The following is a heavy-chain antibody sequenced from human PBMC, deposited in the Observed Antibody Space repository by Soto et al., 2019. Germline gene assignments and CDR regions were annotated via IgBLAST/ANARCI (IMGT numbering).Heavy chain of an antibody. CDR1: GFSLSTSGVG. Sequence: SGPTLVNPTQTLTLTCTFSGFSLSTSGVGVGWIRQPPGKALEWLALIYWDDDKRYSPSLKSRLTITKDTSKNQVVLTMTNMDPVDTATYYCAHSDTDTIFGVVPQPPWFDPWGQGTLVTVSS. V-gene: IGHV2-5*02. CDR3: AHSDTDTIFGVVPQPPWFDP. CDR2: IYWDDDK. D-gene: IGHD3-3*01. J-gene: IGHJ5*02.